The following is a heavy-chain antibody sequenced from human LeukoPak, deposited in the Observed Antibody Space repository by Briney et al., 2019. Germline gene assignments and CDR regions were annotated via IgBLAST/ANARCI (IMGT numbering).Heavy chain of an antibody. Sequence: ASVTVSCKASGYTFTSYAMHWVRQAPGQRLEWMGWINAGNGNTEYSQKFQDRVTITRDTSASTAYMELSSLRSEDTAVYYCARDGQNYDSGKAAYFDYWGQGALVTVSS. CDR1: GYTFTSYA. CDR2: INAGNGNT. D-gene: IGHD3-10*01. CDR3: ARDGQNYDSGKAAYFDY. V-gene: IGHV1-3*01. J-gene: IGHJ4*02.